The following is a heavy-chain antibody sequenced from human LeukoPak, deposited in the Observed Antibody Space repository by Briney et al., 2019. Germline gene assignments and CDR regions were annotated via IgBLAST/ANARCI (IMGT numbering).Heavy chain of an antibody. D-gene: IGHD3-10*01. J-gene: IGHJ6*03. V-gene: IGHV3-23*01. CDR3: AKEVYGSGSYLYYYYYMDV. Sequence: GGSLRLSCAASGFTFSNYAMRWVRQAPGKGLEWVSGISGSGDSTYYADSVKGRFTISRDNSKNTLYLQMNSLRAEDTAVYYCAKEVYGSGSYLYYYYYMDVWGKGTTVTVPS. CDR2: ISGSGDST. CDR1: GFTFSNYA.